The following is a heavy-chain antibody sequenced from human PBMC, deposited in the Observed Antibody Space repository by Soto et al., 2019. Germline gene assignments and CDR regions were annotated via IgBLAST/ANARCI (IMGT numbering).Heavy chain of an antibody. D-gene: IGHD3-10*01. CDR3: ARGVGSGTYYNQYNWFDP. J-gene: IGHJ5*02. Sequence: GASVKLSCKASGYTFTGYYMHWVRQAPGQGLEWMGWINTYNGNTNHAQKLQGRVTMTTDTSTSTAYMELRSLRSDDTAVYYCARGVGSGTYYNQYNWFDPWGQGTLVTVSS. CDR1: GYTFTGYY. CDR2: INTYNGNT. V-gene: IGHV1-18*04.